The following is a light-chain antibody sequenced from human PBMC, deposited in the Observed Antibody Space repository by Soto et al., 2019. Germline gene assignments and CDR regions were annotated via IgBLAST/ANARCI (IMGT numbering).Light chain of an antibody. CDR2: YDN. CDR1: RIGRKS. J-gene: IGLJ1*01. V-gene: IGLV3-21*04. CDR3: QVWDSSSNHYV. Sequence: SYVLTQAPSESVAPGETASISCGGDRIGRKSVHWYQQKPGQAPVLVMYYDNDRPSEIPERFSGFNSGNTATLDISGVEAGDEADYYCQVWDSSSNHYVFGPGTKLTVL.